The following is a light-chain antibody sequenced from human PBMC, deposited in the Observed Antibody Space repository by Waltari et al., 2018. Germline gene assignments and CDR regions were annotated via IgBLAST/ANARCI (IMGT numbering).Light chain of an antibody. J-gene: IGKJ1*01. CDR2: DAS. CDR3: QKYGRLPAT. CDR1: QRVSRT. Sequence: EIVLTQSPGTLSLSPGEIAPLSCRASQRVSRTLAWYQQKPGQAPRLLIYDASTRATGIADRFSGSGSGTDFSLTISRLEPEDFAVYYCQKYGRLPATFGQGTKVEIK. V-gene: IGKV3-20*01.